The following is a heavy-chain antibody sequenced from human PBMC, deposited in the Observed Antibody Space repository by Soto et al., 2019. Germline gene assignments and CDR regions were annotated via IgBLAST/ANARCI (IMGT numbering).Heavy chain of an antibody. D-gene: IGHD2-15*01. CDR1: GGSISSSSYY. CDR3: ARRDCSGGSCWGEFVTPISRGAFDI. Sequence: SETLSLTCTVSGGSISSSSYYWGWIRQPPGKGLEWIGSIYYSGSTYYNPSLKSRVTISVDTPKNQFSLKLSSVTAADTAVYYCARRDCSGGSCWGEFVTPISRGAFDIWGQGTMVTVSS. J-gene: IGHJ3*02. CDR2: IYYSGST. V-gene: IGHV4-39*01.